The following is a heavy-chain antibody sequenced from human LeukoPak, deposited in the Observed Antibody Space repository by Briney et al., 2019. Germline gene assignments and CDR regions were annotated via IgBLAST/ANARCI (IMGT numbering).Heavy chain of an antibody. J-gene: IGHJ4*02. D-gene: IGHD5-12*01. Sequence: ASVKVSCKASGYTFTGYYMHWVRQAPGPGLEWMGWINPNSGGTNYAQKFQGRVTMTRDTSISTAYMELSRLRSDDTAVYYCARGDIVATVADYWGQGTLVTVSS. CDR2: INPNSGGT. CDR1: GYTFTGYY. CDR3: ARGDIVATVADY. V-gene: IGHV1-2*02.